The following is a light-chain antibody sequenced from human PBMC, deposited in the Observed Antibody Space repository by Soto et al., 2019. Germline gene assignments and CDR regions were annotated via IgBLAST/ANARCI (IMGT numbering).Light chain of an antibody. CDR3: QHYTNWPLT. CDR1: HSVDSR. Sequence: EIVMTQSPATLSMSPGDRATLSCRASHSVDSRLAWYQQKPGQSPRLLIYDASTRATGPPARFSGSGSGTELTLTISSLQSEDFAVYYCQHYTNWPLTFGGGTKV. CDR2: DAS. J-gene: IGKJ4*01. V-gene: IGKV3-15*01.